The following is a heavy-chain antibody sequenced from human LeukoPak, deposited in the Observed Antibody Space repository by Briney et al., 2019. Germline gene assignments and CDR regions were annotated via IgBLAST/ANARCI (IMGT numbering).Heavy chain of an antibody. CDR2: ISSSSSYI. CDR1: GFTFSSYS. Sequence: PGGSLRLSCAASGFTFSSYSMNWVRQAPGKGLEWVSSISSSSSYIYYADSVKGRFTISRDNAKNSLYLQMNSLRAEDTAVYYCASPNWNDGAFDIWGQGTMVTVSS. V-gene: IGHV3-21*01. CDR3: ASPNWNDGAFDI. D-gene: IGHD1-1*01. J-gene: IGHJ3*02.